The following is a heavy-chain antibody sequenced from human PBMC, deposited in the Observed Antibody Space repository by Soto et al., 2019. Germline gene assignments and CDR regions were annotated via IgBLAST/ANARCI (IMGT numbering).Heavy chain of an antibody. Sequence: PSETLSLTCSVSGDSISRGFYYWSWIRQHPGKGLEWIGNIYHTGSTDFNPSLKSRLTMSVDTSKNQFSLRLTSVTAADTAVYYCASHPLNWSDADSWGQGVLVTVSS. CDR1: GDSISRGFYY. CDR3: ASHPLNWSDADS. V-gene: IGHV4-31*03. J-gene: IGHJ4*02. CDR2: IYHTGST. D-gene: IGHD1-1*01.